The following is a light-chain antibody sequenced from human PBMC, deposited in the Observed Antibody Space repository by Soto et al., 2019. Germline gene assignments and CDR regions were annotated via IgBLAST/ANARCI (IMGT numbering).Light chain of an antibody. CDR3: QQYGSWT. Sequence: EIVLRQSPGTLSLSPGERATLSCRASQSVSSSYLAWYQQKPGQAPRLLIYGASSRATGIPDRFSGSGSGTDFTLTISRLEPEDFAVYYCQQYGSWTFGQGTRLEIK. CDR2: GAS. J-gene: IGKJ5*01. V-gene: IGKV3-20*01. CDR1: QSVSSSY.